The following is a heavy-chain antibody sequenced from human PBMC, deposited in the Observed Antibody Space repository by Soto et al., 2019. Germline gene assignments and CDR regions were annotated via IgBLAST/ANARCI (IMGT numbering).Heavy chain of an antibody. Sequence: SETLSLTCTVSGGSISSGDYYWSWLRQPPGKGLEWIGYTYYSGSTYYNPSLKRRVTISVDTSKNQFSLKLSSVTAADTAVCYCAREVVVVAATPPLRGDYYYYRTDVWGQGTTVTVSS. V-gene: IGHV4-30-4*01. CDR1: GGSISSGDYY. D-gene: IGHD2-15*01. J-gene: IGHJ6*02. CDR3: AREVVVVAATPPLRGDYYYYRTDV. CDR2: TYYSGST.